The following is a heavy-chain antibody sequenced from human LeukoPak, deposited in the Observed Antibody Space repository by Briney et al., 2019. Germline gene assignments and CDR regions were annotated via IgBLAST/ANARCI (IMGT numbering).Heavy chain of an antibody. D-gene: IGHD3-3*01. CDR3: ARAILTASGSVWYFDL. CDR1: GGSISSGGYY. V-gene: IGHV4-31*03. Sequence: PSETLSLTCTVSGGSISSGGYYWSWIRQHPGKGLEWIGYVFYSGSTYYSPSLRSRLSMSVDTSKNQFSLNLSSVTAADTAVYYCARAILTASGSVWYFDLWGRGTLVTVSS. J-gene: IGHJ2*01. CDR2: VFYSGST.